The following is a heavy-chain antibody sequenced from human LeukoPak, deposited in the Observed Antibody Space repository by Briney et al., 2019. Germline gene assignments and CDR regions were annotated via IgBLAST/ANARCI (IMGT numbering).Heavy chain of an antibody. J-gene: IGHJ4*02. CDR1: GFIFSCSW. D-gene: IGHD1-26*01. V-gene: IGHV3-7*01. CDR2: IKQDGSEK. CDR3: VKGGTNFDT. Sequence: PGGSLRLSCAASGFIFSCSWMSWVRQAPGKGLEWVANIKQDGSEKYHVDSVKGRFTISRDNAENSLYLQMNSLRTEDTAVYYCVKGGTNFDTWGQGTLVTVSS.